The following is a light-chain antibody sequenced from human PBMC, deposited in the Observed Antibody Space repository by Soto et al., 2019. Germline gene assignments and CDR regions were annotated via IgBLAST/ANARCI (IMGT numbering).Light chain of an antibody. Sequence: QSVLTQSSSASASLGSSVKLTCTLSSGHSSYIIAWHQQQPGKAPRYLMKLEGSGSYNEGSGVPDRFSGSSSGADRYLTISNLQSEDEADYYCETWDSNIWVFGGGTKLTVL. CDR3: ETWDSNIWV. J-gene: IGLJ3*02. CDR1: SGHSSYI. CDR2: LEGSGSY. V-gene: IGLV4-60*03.